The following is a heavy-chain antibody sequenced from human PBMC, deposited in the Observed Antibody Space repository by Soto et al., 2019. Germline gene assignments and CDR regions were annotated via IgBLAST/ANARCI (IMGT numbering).Heavy chain of an antibody. CDR3: AATHSTSWYWFDP. D-gene: IGHD6-13*01. CDR2: IFSNDEK. J-gene: IGHJ5*02. CDR1: GFSLSNAGLG. Sequence: QVTVKESGPVLVKPTETLTLTCTVSGFSLSNAGLGVSWIRQPPGKALEWLAHIFSNDEKSYSTSLKSRLTVSHDTXKSQVVLIMTNMDPVDTATYYCAATHSTSWYWFDPWGQGTLVTVSS. V-gene: IGHV2-26*01.